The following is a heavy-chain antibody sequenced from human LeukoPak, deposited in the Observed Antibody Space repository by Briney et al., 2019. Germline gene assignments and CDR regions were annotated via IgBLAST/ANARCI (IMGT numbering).Heavy chain of an antibody. J-gene: IGHJ6*02. D-gene: IGHD4-17*01. CDR1: GFTFSNYW. CDR2: IKQDGSEK. V-gene: IGHV3-7*01. CDR3: ARVDGDPLYYYYGMDV. Sequence: GGSLRLSCAASGFTFSNYWMSWVRQAPGKGLEWVANIKQDGSEKYYVDSVKGRFTISRDNAKNSLYLQVNSLRAEDTAVYYCARVDGDPLYYYYGMDVWGQGTTVTVSS.